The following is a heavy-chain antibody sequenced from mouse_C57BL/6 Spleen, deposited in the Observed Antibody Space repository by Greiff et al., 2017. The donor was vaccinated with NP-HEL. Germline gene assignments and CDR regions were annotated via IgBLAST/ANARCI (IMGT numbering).Heavy chain of an antibody. CDR2: INYDGSST. CDR1: GFTFSDYY. CDR3: AREGYGSAFDY. D-gene: IGHD1-1*01. V-gene: IGHV5-16*01. J-gene: IGHJ2*01. Sequence: EVKLVESEGGLVQPGSSMKLSCTASGFTFSDYYMAWFRQVPEKGLEWVANINYDGSSTYYLDSLKSRFIISRDNAKNILYLQMSSLKSEDTATYYCAREGYGSAFDYWGQGTTLTVSS.